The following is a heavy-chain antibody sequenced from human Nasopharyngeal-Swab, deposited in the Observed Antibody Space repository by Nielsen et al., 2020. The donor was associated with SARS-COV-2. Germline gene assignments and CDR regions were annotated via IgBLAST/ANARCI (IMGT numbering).Heavy chain of an antibody. V-gene: IGHV3-33*01. Sequence: GESLKISCAASGFTFSSYGMHWVRQAPGKGLEWVAVIWYDGSNKYYADSVKGRFTISRDNSKNTLYLQMNSLRAEDTAVYYCARDECSGGSCSWYFDLWGRGTLVTVSS. CDR3: ARDECSGGSCSWYFDL. CDR1: GFTFSSYG. D-gene: IGHD2-15*01. J-gene: IGHJ2*01. CDR2: IWYDGSNK.